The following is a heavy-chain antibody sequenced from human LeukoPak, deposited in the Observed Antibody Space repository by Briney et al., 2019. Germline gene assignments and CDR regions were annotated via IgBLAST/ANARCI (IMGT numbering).Heavy chain of an antibody. D-gene: IGHD5-18*01. CDR1: GYTFIGYY. CDR2: INPNSGGT. Sequence: ASVKVSRKASGYTFIGYYVHGVRHAPGQGLEWMGGINPNSGGTNYAQKFQGRVTMPRGTSISTADMGLSRLRSDITAVYYCARVTAMVTAAFDIWGQGTMVTVSS. V-gene: IGHV1-2*02. J-gene: IGHJ3*02. CDR3: ARVTAMVTAAFDI.